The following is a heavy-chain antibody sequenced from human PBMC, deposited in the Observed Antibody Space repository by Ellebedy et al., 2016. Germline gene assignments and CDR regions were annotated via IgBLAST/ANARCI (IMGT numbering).Heavy chain of an antibody. CDR3: AKDRFSSGWEVYDAFDI. J-gene: IGHJ3*02. V-gene: IGHV3-23*01. CDR2: ISGSGGST. Sequence: GGSLRLSCAASGFTFSSYAMSWVRQAPGKGLEWVSAISGSGGSTYYADSVKGRFAISRDNSKNTLYLQMNSLRAEDTAVYYCAKDRFSSGWEVYDAFDIWGQGTMVTVSS. D-gene: IGHD6-19*01. CDR1: GFTFSSYA.